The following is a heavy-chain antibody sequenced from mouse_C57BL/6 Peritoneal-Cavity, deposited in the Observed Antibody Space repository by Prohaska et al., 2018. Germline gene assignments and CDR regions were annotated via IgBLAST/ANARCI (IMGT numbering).Heavy chain of an antibody. Sequence: QVQLQHPGTELVKPGASVKLSCTASCYTFTSNWMHWVKQRPGQGLEWIGNINPSNGGTVYNEKFKSKATLTVDKSASTAYMQLSSLTSDDAAVYYCARPNWDGNFFDDWGQGTTLTVSS. CDR1: CYTFTSNW. CDR3: ARPNWDGNFFDD. J-gene: IGHJ2*01. V-gene: IGHV1-53*01. D-gene: IGHD4-1*01. CDR2: INPSNGGT.